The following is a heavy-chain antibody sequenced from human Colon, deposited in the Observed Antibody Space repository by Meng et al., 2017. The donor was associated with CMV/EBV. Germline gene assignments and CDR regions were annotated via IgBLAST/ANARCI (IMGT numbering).Heavy chain of an antibody. J-gene: IGHJ4*02. D-gene: IGHD2-2*01. CDR1: GFTFSNAW. Sequence: GGSLRLSCAASGFTFSNAWMSWVRQAPGKGLEWVSAISGSGGSVYDADSVKGHFTISRDNSKNTLYLEMHSLRAEDTAVYYCAKDKDIVVPSSLDYWGQGTLVTVSS. CDR2: ISGSGGSV. CDR3: AKDKDIVVPSSLDY. V-gene: IGHV3-23*01.